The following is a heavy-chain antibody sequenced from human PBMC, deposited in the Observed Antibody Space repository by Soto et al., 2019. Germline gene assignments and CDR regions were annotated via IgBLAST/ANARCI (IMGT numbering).Heavy chain of an antibody. CDR3: VKDESINWYSGHFRH. Sequence: PRLSCAASGFTFDDYAMHWVRQVPGKGLEWVSGINWNSGSIGYADSVKGRFATSRDNAKNSLHLQMNSLRAEDTAFYYCVKDESINWYSGHFRHWGQGTLVTVSS. CDR2: INWNSGSI. CDR1: GFTFDDYA. V-gene: IGHV3-9*01. D-gene: IGHD6-13*01. J-gene: IGHJ1*01.